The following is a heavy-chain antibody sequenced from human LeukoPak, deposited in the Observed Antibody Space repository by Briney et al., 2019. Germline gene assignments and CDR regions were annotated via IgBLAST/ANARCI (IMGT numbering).Heavy chain of an antibody. CDR2: IYYSGST. J-gene: IGHJ4*02. V-gene: IGHV4-31*03. CDR1: GGSISSGDYY. D-gene: IGHD3-10*01. Sequence: SETLSLTCTVSGGSISSGDYYWSWIRQPPGKGLEWIGYIYYSGSTYYNPSLKSRVTMSVDTSMNQFSLKLTPLPATHTAICSSSGDTGCHFGSGKYLYDFDYWSQATLVSVSS. CDR3: SGDTGCHFGSGKYLYDFDY.